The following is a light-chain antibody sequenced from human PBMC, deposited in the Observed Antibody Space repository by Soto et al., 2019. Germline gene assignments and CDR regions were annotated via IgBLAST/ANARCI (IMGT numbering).Light chain of an antibody. CDR3: QQVKTYPLT. Sequence: DIQLTQSPSFLSASVGDRVTITCRASQDISSHLAWYQQKPGKAPKLLIYAASTLKSGVPSGFGGSGSGTDFTLTITSLQPEDFATYYCQQVKTYPLTFGRGTKVEIK. J-gene: IGKJ4*01. V-gene: IGKV1-9*01. CDR1: QDISSH. CDR2: AAS.